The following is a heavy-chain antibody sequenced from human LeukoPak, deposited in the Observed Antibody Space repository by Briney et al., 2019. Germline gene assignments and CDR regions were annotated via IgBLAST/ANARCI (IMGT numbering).Heavy chain of an antibody. CDR1: GFTFSSYA. CDR3: ARETGSAVGSTDFDY. D-gene: IGHD4-17*01. Sequence: GGSLRLSCAASGFTFSSYAMHWVRQAPGKGLEWVAVISYDGSNKYYADSVKGRFTISKDNSKNTLYLQMNSLRAEDTAVYYCARETGSAVGSTDFDYWGQGTLVTVSS. J-gene: IGHJ4*02. V-gene: IGHV3-30-3*01. CDR2: ISYDGSNK.